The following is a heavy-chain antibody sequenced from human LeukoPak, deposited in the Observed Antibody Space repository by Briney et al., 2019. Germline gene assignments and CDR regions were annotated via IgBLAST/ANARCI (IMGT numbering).Heavy chain of an antibody. D-gene: IGHD6-19*01. CDR1: GFTFSDAW. CDR3: AKGLAVAGC. Sequence: GGSLRLSCAASGFTFSDAWMSWVRQAPGKGLEWVGRIKSKTDGGTTDYAAPVKGRFTISRDDSKNTLYLQMNSLRAEDTAVYYCAKGLAVAGCWGQGTLVTVSS. CDR2: IKSKTDGGTT. V-gene: IGHV3-15*01. J-gene: IGHJ4*02.